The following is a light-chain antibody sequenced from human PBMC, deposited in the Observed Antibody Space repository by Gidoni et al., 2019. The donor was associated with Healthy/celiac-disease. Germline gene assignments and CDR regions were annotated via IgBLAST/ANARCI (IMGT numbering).Light chain of an antibody. CDR2: RNN. V-gene: IGLV1-47*01. CDR1: RSNIGSNY. Sequence: QSVLTQPPSASGTPGQGVTISCSGSRSNIGSNYVYCYEQLPGTAPKLLIYRNNPRPSGVPDRFSGSKSGTSASLAISGLRSEDEADYYCAAWDDSLSGVVFGGGTKLTVL. J-gene: IGLJ2*01. CDR3: AAWDDSLSGVV.